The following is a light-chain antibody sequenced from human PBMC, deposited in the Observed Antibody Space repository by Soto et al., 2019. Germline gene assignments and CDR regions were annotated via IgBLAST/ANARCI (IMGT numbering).Light chain of an antibody. CDR1: QSVSSN. CDR2: GAS. J-gene: IGKJ1*01. Sequence: ERVMTQSPATLSVSPGERATLSCRASQSVSSNLAWYQQKPGQTPRLLIYGASTRATGISARFSGSGSGTEFTLTISSLQPDDFATYYCQQYNSHSPWTFGQGTKVDIK. CDR3: QQYNSHSPWT. V-gene: IGKV3-15*01.